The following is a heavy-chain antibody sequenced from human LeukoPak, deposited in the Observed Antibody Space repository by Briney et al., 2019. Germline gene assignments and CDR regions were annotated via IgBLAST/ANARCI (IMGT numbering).Heavy chain of an antibody. V-gene: IGHV4-34*01. D-gene: IGHD3-22*01. CDR2: INHGGTT. Sequence: SETLSLTCAVYGGFFSGYYWRWIRRPPGKGLECIGEINHGGTTHYNPSLKSRVTISVDTSKTQFSLKLSSGTAGDTAVIYLARGDSGYYDAFDIWGQGTMVTVSS. CDR1: GGFFSGYY. CDR3: ARGDSGYYDAFDI. J-gene: IGHJ3*02.